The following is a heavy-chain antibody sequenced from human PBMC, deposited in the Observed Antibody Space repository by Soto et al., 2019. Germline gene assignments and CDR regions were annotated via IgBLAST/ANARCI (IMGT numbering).Heavy chain of an antibody. V-gene: IGHV1-69*12. J-gene: IGHJ4*02. D-gene: IGHD3-10*01. CDR2: IIPIFGTA. CDR1: GGTFSSYA. Sequence: QVQLVQSGAEVKKPGSSVKVSCKASGGTFSSYAISWVRQAPGQGLEWMGGIIPIFGTANYAQKFQGRVTITADESTSTAYMELSSLRSEDTAVSYCARLGTMVRGVIEMDYWGQGTLVTVSS. CDR3: ARLGTMVRGVIEMDY.